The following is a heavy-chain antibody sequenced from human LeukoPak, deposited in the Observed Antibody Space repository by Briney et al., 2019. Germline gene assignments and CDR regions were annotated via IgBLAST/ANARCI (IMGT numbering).Heavy chain of an antibody. J-gene: IGHJ4*02. D-gene: IGHD5-12*01. V-gene: IGHV1-18*01. CDR3: ATTLQGGWLRSFDY. Sequence: ASVKVSCKASGYTFTSYVISWVRQAPGQGLEWMGWISAYNGNTNYAQKLQGRVTMTTDTSTSTAYMELRSLRSDDTAVYYCATTLQGGWLRSFDYWGQGTPVTVSS. CDR2: ISAYNGNT. CDR1: GYTFTSYV.